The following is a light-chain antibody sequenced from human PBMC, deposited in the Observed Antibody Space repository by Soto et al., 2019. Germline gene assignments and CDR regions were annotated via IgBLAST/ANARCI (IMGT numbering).Light chain of an antibody. V-gene: IGKV1-27*01. CDR2: AAS. J-gene: IGKJ3*01. CDR1: QNISRY. Sequence: DIQMTQSPSTVTVSPIDIVTLTFLASQNISRYLAWYQQKSGKVPKLLIYAASTWRTGVPSRFSGSGSGTDFTLTISSLQPEDFAAYYCQQRDNAPLTFGPGTKVDIK. CDR3: QQRDNAPLT.